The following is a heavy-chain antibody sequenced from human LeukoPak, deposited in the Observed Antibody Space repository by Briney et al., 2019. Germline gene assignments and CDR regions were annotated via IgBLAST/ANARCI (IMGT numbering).Heavy chain of an antibody. CDR3: AKDPSGSYYTGGYFDY. J-gene: IGHJ4*02. V-gene: IGHV3-23*01. Sequence: GGSLRLSCAASGFTFSSYAMSWVRQAPGKGLEWVSAISGSGGSTYYADSVKGRFTISRDNSKNTLYLQMNSLRAEDTAVYYCAKDPSGSYYTGGYFDYWGQGTLVTVSS. D-gene: IGHD3-10*01. CDR2: ISGSGGST. CDR1: GFTFSSYA.